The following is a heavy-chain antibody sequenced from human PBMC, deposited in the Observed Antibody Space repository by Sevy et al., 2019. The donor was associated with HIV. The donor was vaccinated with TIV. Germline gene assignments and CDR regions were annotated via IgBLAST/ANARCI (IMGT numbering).Heavy chain of an antibody. CDR2: ISGSSSYI. J-gene: IGHJ4*02. CDR1: GFTFWTYS. V-gene: IGHV3-21*01. CDR3: AREGKGSYFVDY. Sequence: GGSLRLSCAASGFTFWTYSMNWVRQAPGKGLEWVSSISGSSSYIFYADSVKGRFTISRDNAKKSLYLQMNSLTAEDTAVYYCAREGKGSYFVDYWGRGTLVTVSS. D-gene: IGHD3-10*01.